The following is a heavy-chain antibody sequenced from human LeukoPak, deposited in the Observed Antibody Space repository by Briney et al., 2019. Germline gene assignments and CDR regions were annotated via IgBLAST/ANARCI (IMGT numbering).Heavy chain of an antibody. J-gene: IGHJ6*03. Sequence: GSLRLSCVGSGFTFSSYEMNWVRQAPGKGLEWLSYIGSSDSTTHYADSVKGRFTISRDNAKNSLHLQMNSLRVEDTAVYYCARDGTPNYSSGWVYMDVWGEGTTVTISS. CDR1: GFTFSSYE. CDR3: ARDGTPNYSSGWVYMDV. V-gene: IGHV3-48*03. CDR2: IGSSDSTT. D-gene: IGHD6-25*01.